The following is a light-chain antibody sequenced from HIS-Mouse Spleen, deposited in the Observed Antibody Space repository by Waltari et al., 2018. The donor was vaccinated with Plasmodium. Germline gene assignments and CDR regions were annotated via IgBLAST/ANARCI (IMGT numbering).Light chain of an antibody. CDR3: CSYAGSSTLV. Sequence: QSALTQPASVSGSPGQSITISCPGTSRDVGSYNLVSWYQQHPGKAPKLMIYEGSKRPSGVSNRFPGSKSGNTASLTISGLQAEDEADYYCCSYAGSSTLVFGGGTKLTVL. CDR1: SRDVGSYNL. V-gene: IGLV2-23*01. CDR2: EGS. J-gene: IGLJ3*02.